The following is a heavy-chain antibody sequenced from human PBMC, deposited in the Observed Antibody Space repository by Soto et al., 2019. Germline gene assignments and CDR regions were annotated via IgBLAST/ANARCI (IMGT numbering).Heavy chain of an antibody. J-gene: IGHJ4*02. CDR2: INWKGADV. CDR1: GFTFDHYA. Sequence: SLRLSCAASGFTFDHYAMHWVRDVPGKGLEWVSTINWKGADVAYADSVKGRFTISRDNAKNSLYLQMNSLRTEDTALYYCAKYADYVNFFNYWGQGTLVTVSS. V-gene: IGHV3-9*01. D-gene: IGHD4-17*01. CDR3: AKYADYVNFFNY.